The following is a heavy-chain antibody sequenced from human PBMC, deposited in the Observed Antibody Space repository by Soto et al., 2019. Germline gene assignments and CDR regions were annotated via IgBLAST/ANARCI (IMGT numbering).Heavy chain of an antibody. D-gene: IGHD5-12*01. J-gene: IGHJ4*02. CDR2: IRSKAYGGTT. Sequence: GSLRLSCTASGFTFGDYAMSWFRQAPGKGLEWVGFIRSKAYGGTTEYAASVKGRFTISRDDSKSIAYLQMNSLKTEDTAVYYCTREGIVATIDFDYWGQGTLVTVSS. V-gene: IGHV3-49*03. CDR3: TREGIVATIDFDY. CDR1: GFTFGDYA.